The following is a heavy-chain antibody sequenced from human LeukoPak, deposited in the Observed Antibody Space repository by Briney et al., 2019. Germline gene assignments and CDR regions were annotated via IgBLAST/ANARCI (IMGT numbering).Heavy chain of an antibody. J-gene: IGHJ3*02. CDR1: GLTFSDYA. CDR2: ISYDGGNK. Sequence: PGGSLRLSCAASGLTFSDYAMSWVRQAPGKGLEWVAVISYDGGNKYYADSVKGRFTISRDNSKNTLFLQMNSLRPEDTAVYDCARSRSGNYYDGFDIWGQGTMVTVSS. V-gene: IGHV3-30-3*01. CDR3: ARSRSGNYYDGFDI. D-gene: IGHD1-26*01.